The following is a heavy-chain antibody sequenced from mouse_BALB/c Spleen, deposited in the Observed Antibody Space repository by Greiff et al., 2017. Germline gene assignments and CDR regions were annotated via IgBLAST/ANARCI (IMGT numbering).Heavy chain of an antibody. CDR1: GFTFTDYY. Sequence: EVKLMESGGGLVQPGGSLRLSCATSGFTFTDYYMSWVRQPPGKALEWLGFIRIKANGYTTEYSASVKGRFTISRDNSQSILYLQMNTLRAEDSATYYCARDEYAMDYWGQVTSVTVSS. V-gene: IGHV7-3*02. CDR3: ARDEYAMDY. CDR2: IRIKANGYTT. J-gene: IGHJ4*01.